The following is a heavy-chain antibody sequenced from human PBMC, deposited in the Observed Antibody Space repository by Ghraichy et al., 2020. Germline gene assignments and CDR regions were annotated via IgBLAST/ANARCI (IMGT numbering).Heavy chain of an antibody. J-gene: IGHJ6*02. CDR2: ISSSSSTI. V-gene: IGHV3-48*02. D-gene: IGHD2-15*01. CDR3: ARAGFCSGRSCPTTPNYYYGMDV. CDR1: GFTFSRNG. Sequence: GGSLRLSCAASGFTFSRNGMNWVRQGPGKGLEWISYISSSSSTIYYADSVKGRFTISRDNAKNSLYLQTDSLRDEDTAVYYCARAGFCSGRSCPTTPNYYYGMDVWGQGTTVTVSS.